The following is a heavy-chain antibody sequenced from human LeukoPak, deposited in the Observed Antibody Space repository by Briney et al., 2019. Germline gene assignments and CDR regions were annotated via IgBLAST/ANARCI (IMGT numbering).Heavy chain of an antibody. D-gene: IGHD3-22*01. V-gene: IGHV3-23*01. J-gene: IGHJ4*02. Sequence: GGTLRLSCAASGFTFSGYGMSWVRQAPGKGLKWVSAISGSGGSTYYADSVKGRIPISRDNSKNTLYLQMNSLRAEDTAVYYCARRAGDYSHPYDYWGQGTLVTVSS. CDR2: ISGSGGST. CDR3: ARRAGDYSHPYDY. CDR1: GFTFSGYG.